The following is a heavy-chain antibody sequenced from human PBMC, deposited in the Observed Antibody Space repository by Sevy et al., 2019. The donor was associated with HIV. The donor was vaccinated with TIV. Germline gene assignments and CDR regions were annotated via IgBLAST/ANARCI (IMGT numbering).Heavy chain of an antibody. D-gene: IGHD6-13*01. CDR1: GFTFSSYG. CDR3: ASDRGSSWYFDY. V-gene: IGHV3-33*08. CDR2: IWYDGSNK. Sequence: GGSLRLSCAASGFTFSSYGMHWVRQAPGKGLEWVAVIWYDGSNKYYAYSVKGRFTISRDNSKNTLYLQMNSLRAEDTAVYYCASDRGSSWYFDYWGQGTLVTVSS. J-gene: IGHJ4*02.